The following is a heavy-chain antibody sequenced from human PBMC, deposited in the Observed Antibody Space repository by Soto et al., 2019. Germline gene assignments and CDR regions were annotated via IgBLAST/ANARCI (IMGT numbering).Heavy chain of an antibody. CDR3: AKVYDFSYYYYYYGMDV. Sequence: PGGSLRLSCAASGFTFSSYAMSWVRQAPGKGLEWVSAISGSGGSTYYADSVKGRFTISRDNSKNTLYLQMNSLRAEDTAVYYCAKVYDFSYYYYYYGMDVWGQGTTVTVSS. CDR1: GFTFSSYA. CDR2: ISGSGGST. V-gene: IGHV3-23*01. D-gene: IGHD3-3*01. J-gene: IGHJ6*02.